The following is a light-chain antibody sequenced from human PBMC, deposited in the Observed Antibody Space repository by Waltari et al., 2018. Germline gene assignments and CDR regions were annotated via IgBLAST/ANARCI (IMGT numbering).Light chain of an antibody. CDR3: QQGNSYPFT. J-gene: IGKJ3*01. CDR2: YAN. CDR1: QDISSY. Sequence: IQMSQSPSSLSASVGDRVTITCRASQDISSYLNWYQQKPGKAPNLLIYYANSLASGVPSRFSGSGSGTEFTLTISSLQPEDFATYYCQQGNSYPFTFGPGTKVDIK. V-gene: IGKV1-13*02.